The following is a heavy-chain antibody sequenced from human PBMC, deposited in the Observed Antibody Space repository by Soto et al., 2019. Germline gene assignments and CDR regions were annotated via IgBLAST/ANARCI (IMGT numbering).Heavy chain of an antibody. Sequence: VQLVESGGGLVQPGGSLRLSCAAYGFTFSNYDMHWVRQAPGKGLEYISAINDNGAYTYYANSVKGRLTISRDNSNNMLYLQMGSLRLDDMAVYYCARAQRSGNYDYWGQGTLVTVSS. CDR1: GFTFSNYD. J-gene: IGHJ4*02. CDR2: INDNGAYT. D-gene: IGHD1-26*01. CDR3: ARAQRSGNYDY. V-gene: IGHV3-64*01.